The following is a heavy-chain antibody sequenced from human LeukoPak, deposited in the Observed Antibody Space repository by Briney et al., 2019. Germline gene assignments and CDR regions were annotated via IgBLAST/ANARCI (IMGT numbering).Heavy chain of an antibody. CDR2: INWNGGSR. CDR3: GRGHWGLDY. V-gene: IGHV3-20*04. Sequence: PGGSLRLSCAASGFSFDDYGMSWVRQAPGKGLEWVSRINWNGGSRGYAESVKGRFTTSRDNAKSSLYLQMNSLRAEDTAVYYCGRGHWGLDYWGQGALVTVSS. D-gene: IGHD7-27*01. CDR1: GFSFDDYG. J-gene: IGHJ4*02.